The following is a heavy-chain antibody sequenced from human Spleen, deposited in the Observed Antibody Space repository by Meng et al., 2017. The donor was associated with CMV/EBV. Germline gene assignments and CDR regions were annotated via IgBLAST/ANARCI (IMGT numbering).Heavy chain of an antibody. V-gene: IGHV4-59*01. CDR3: ARATSRADDAFDI. Sequence: SCTVSNDSISTYYWNWVRQPPGKGLEWIGYVYYSGSTNYNPSLKSRLTMSIDTSKKQFSLKLSSVSPADTAVYYCARATSRADDAFDIWGQGTMVTVSS. J-gene: IGHJ3*02. CDR2: VYYSGST. CDR1: NDSISTYY.